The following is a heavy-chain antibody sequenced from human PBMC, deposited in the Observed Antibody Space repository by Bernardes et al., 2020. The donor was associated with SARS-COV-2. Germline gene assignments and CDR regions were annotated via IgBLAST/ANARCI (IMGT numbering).Heavy chain of an antibody. CDR1: GFTLSNYW. V-gene: IGHV3-74*03. CDR3: TRVPEGGAGTFDI. Sequence: GGSLRLSCAASGFTLSNYWMHWVRQAPGKGLVWVSRIKNDGSGITYADFVKGRFTISRDNAENTLYLQLNSLGADDTAVYYCTRVPEGGAGTFDIWGPGTMV. J-gene: IGHJ3*02. CDR2: IKNDGSGI. D-gene: IGHD1-26*01.